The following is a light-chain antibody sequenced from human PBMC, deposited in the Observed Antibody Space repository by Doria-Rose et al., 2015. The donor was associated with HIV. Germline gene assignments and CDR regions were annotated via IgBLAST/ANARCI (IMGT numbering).Light chain of an antibody. CDR1: QSVSANY. J-gene: IGKJ1*01. CDR3: HQYASSRT. Sequence: TQSPGTLSLSPGERATLSCRASQSVSANYLAWYQQRPGQSPRLLIYGASSRATDIPDRFSGSGSGTDFTLTISRLEPGDFAVYYCHQYASSRTFGQGTKVEIK. CDR2: GAS. V-gene: IGKV3-20*01.